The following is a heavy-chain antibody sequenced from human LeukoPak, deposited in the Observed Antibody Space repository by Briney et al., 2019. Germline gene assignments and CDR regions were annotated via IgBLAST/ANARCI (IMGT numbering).Heavy chain of an antibody. J-gene: IGHJ5*02. CDR3: AKELLGYSYGYGVYNWFDP. D-gene: IGHD5-18*01. V-gene: IGHV3-23*01. CDR1: GFTFSSYA. CDR2: ISGSGGST. Sequence: PGGSLRLSCAASGFTFSSYAMSWVRQAPGKGLEWVSAISGSGGSTYYADSVKGRFTISIDNSKNTLYLQMNSLRAEDTAVYYCAKELLGYSYGYGVYNWFDPWGQGTLVTVSS.